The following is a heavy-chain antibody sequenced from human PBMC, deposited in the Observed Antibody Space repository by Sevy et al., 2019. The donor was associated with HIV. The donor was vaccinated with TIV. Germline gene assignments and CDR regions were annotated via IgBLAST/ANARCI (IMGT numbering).Heavy chain of an antibody. CDR2: IKNKKDGGTT. J-gene: IGHJ6*02. V-gene: IGHV3-15*01. D-gene: IGHD3-9*01. CDR1: GFTFSNAW. Sequence: GGSLRLSCAASGFTFSNAWMSWVRQAPGKGLEWVGRIKNKKDGGTTNYAAPVKGRFTISRDDSKNKLYLQMNSLKNEDKAVYYCTTGALDWDYYGMDVWGQGTTVTVSS. CDR3: TTGALDWDYYGMDV.